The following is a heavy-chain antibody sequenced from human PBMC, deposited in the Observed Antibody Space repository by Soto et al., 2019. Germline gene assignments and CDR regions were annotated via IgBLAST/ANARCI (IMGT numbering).Heavy chain of an antibody. D-gene: IGHD5-12*01. V-gene: IGHV4-59*01. CDR2: IYYSGST. Sequence: QVQLQESGPGLVKPLETLSLTCTVSGGSISSYYWSWIRQPPGKGLEWIGYIYYSGSTNYNPSLKSRVTISVDTSKNQFSLKLSSVTAADTAVYYCARGDGYNTDYWGQGTLVTVSS. J-gene: IGHJ4*02. CDR1: GGSISSYY. CDR3: ARGDGYNTDY.